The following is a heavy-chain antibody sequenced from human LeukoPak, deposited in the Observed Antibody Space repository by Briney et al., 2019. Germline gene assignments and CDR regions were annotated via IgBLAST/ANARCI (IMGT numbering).Heavy chain of an antibody. D-gene: IGHD2-15*01. J-gene: IGHJ5*02. V-gene: IGHV4-4*07. CDR3: ARDKTDDSHNWFDP. Sequence: SETLSLTCTVSGGSLSSYYWSWIRQPAGKGLEWIGRIYTSGSTNYNPSLKSRVTMSVDTSKNQFSLKLSSVIAADTAVYYCARDKTDDSHNWFDPWGQGTLVTVSS. CDR1: GGSLSSYY. CDR2: IYTSGST.